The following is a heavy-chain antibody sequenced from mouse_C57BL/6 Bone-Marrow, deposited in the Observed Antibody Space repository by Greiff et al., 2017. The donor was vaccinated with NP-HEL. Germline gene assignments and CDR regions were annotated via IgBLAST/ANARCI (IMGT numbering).Heavy chain of an antibody. D-gene: IGHD3-1*01. CDR3: ARGANFYYAMDY. Sequence: EVQLQQSGPELVKPGASVKISCKASGYSFTGYYMNWVKQSPEKSLEWIGEINPSTGGTTYNQKFKAKATLTVDKTSSTAYMQLKSLTSEDSAVYYCARGANFYYAMDYWGQGTSVTVSS. CDR2: INPSTGGT. CDR1: GYSFTGYY. J-gene: IGHJ4*01. V-gene: IGHV1-42*01.